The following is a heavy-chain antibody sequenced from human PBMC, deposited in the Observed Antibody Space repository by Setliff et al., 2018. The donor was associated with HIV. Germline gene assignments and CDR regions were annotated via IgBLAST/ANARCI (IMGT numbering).Heavy chain of an antibody. D-gene: IGHD1-1*01. J-gene: IGHJ4*02. CDR2: ISYSGST. Sequence: SETLSLTCSVSGGSISSYYWSWIRQPPGKGLEWIGYISYSGSTNYNPSLKSRVTILVDTSKNHFSLKLTSVTAADTAVYYCARGPTRFYFDYWGQGTLVTVSS. V-gene: IGHV4-59*01. CDR1: GGSISSYY. CDR3: ARGPTRFYFDY.